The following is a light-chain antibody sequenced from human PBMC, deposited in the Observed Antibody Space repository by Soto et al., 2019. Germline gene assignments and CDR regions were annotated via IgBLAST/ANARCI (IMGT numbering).Light chain of an antibody. J-gene: IGLJ2*01. CDR3: SAYGGNADVV. Sequence: QSVLAQPRSVSGSPGQSVTISCTGTSNIIGAYTFVSWYQQHPGKAPNLIIYHVNKRPSGVPDRFSGSKSGNTASLTISGLQAEDESDYYCSAYGGNADVVFGGGTKVTVL. V-gene: IGLV2-11*01. CDR2: HVN. CDR1: SNIIGAYTF.